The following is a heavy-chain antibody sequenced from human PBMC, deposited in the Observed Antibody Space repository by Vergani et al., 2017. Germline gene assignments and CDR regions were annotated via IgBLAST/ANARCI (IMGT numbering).Heavy chain of an antibody. J-gene: IGHJ4*01. CDR3: ARAYGRYDWFDY. Sequence: VQLVESGGGLVKPGGSLRLSCAASGFTFSNAWMSWVRQAPGKGLEWVAFIRYDGSNKYYADSVKGRFTTSRDNSKNTLYLQMNSLRVEDTAVYYCARAYGRYDWFDYWGQRTLDTVSS. D-gene: IGHD1-20*01. CDR2: IRYDGSNK. CDR1: GFTFSNAW. V-gene: IGHV3-30*02.